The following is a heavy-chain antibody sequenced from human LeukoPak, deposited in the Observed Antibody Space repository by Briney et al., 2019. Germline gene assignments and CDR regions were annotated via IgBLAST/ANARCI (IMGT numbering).Heavy chain of an antibody. CDR1: GYTFTSYG. Sequence: GASVKVSCKASGYTFTSYGISWVRQAPGQGLEWIGWISAYNGNTNYAQKLQGRVTMTTDTSTSTAYVELRSLRSDDTAVYYCARDYYDSSGSIDYWGQGTLVTVSS. CDR3: ARDYYDSSGSIDY. J-gene: IGHJ4*02. CDR2: ISAYNGNT. V-gene: IGHV1-18*01. D-gene: IGHD3-22*01.